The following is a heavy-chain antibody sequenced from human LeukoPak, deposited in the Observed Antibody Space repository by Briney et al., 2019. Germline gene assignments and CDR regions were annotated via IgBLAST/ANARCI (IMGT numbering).Heavy chain of an antibody. CDR2: ICYSGSD. J-gene: IGHJ5*02. V-gene: IGHV4-39*01. CDR1: GGSISNNGHY. CDR3: ARLTPNDYCDYGDYFDP. D-gene: IGHD4-17*01. Sequence: SETLSLTCTVSGGSISNNGHYWGWLRQPPGKELEWIVSICYSGSDYYNPSLKIQITISVVPSKNQFSLKLSSMTAADTAIYYCARLTPNDYCDYGDYFDPWGQGTLVTVSS.